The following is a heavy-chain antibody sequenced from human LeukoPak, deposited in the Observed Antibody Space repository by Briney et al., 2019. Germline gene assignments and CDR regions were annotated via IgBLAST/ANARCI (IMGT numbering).Heavy chain of an antibody. J-gene: IGHJ2*01. V-gene: IGHV4-30-2*01. D-gene: IGHD5-24*01. CDR3: ARGGYNSWYFDL. CDR2: IYHSGST. Sequence: SETLSLTCTVSGGSVRSDSYYWSWIRQPPGKGLEWIGYIYHSGSTYYNPSLKSRVTISVDRSKNQFSLKLSSVTAADTALYYCARGGYNSWYFDLWGRGTLVTVSS. CDR1: GGSVRSDSYY.